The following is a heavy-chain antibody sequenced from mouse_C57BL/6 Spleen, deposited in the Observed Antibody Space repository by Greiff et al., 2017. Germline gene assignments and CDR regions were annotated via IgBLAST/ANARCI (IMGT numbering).Heavy chain of an antibody. D-gene: IGHD2-3*01. V-gene: IGHV1-61*01. J-gene: IGHJ4*01. CDR2: IYPSDSET. CDR3: ARGDGPHAMDY. CDR1: GYTFTSYW. Sequence: QVQLKQPGAELVRPGSSVKLSCKASGYTFTSYWMDWVKQRPGQGLEWIGNIYPSDSETHYNQKFKDQATLTVDKSSSTAYMQLSSLTSEDSAVYYCARGDGPHAMDYWGQGTSVTVSS.